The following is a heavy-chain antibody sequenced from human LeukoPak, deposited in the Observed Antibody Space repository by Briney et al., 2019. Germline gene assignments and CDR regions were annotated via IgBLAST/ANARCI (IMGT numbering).Heavy chain of an antibody. V-gene: IGHV4-59*08. CDR2: IYYSGST. Sequence: PSETLSLTCTVSGGSIGSYYWSWIRQPPGKGLEWIGYIYYSGSTNYNPSLKSRVTISVDTSKNQFSLKLSSVTAADTAAYYCARGVGSSSSNWFDPWGQGTLVTVSS. D-gene: IGHD6-6*01. J-gene: IGHJ5*02. CDR1: GGSIGSYY. CDR3: ARGVGSSSSNWFDP.